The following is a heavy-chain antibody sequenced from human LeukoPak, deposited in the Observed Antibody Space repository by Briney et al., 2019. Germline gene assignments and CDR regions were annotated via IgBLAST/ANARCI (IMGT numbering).Heavy chain of an antibody. Sequence: ASVKVSCKASGYTFPNFGITWVRHAPGQRLEWMGWISPNSGNTNYAQKLQGRVTMTTDTSTSTAYMELRSLRSDDTAVYYCARVLSMVRANWFDPWGQGTLVTVSS. CDR3: ARVLSMVRANWFDP. V-gene: IGHV1-18*01. J-gene: IGHJ5*02. CDR2: ISPNSGNT. D-gene: IGHD3-10*01. CDR1: GYTFPNFG.